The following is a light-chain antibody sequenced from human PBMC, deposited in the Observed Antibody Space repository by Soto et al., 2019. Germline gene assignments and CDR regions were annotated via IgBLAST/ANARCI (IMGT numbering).Light chain of an antibody. CDR3: QQLNYWPRIT. V-gene: IGKV3-15*01. CDR2: GAS. J-gene: IGKJ5*01. CDR1: QSVSSY. Sequence: EIVLTQSPATLSLSPGERATLSCRASQSVSSYLAWYQQRPGQAPRLLVYGASTRASGIPPRFSGSGSGTDFTLTISSLQSEDFAVYYCQQLNYWPRITFGQGTRLEI.